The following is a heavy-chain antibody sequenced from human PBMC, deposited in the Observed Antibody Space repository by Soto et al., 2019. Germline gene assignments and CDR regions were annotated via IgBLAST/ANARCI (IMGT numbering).Heavy chain of an antibody. J-gene: IGHJ6*02. CDR3: AGRVPGYYYGMDV. Sequence: ASVKVSCKASGYTFTSYGISWVRQAPGQGLDWMGWISAYNGNTNYAQKLQGRVTMTTDTSTSTAYMELRGLRSDDTAVYYCAGRVPGYYYGMDVWGQGTTVTVSS. CDR1: GYTFTSYG. D-gene: IGHD3-10*01. V-gene: IGHV1-18*01. CDR2: ISAYNGNT.